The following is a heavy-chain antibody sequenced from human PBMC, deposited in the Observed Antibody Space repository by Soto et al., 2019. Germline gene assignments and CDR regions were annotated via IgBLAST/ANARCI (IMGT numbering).Heavy chain of an antibody. CDR2: VFGNGAGTP. CDR1: GSSFTGDY. Sequence: QVQLQESGPGLVRPSETLSLTCSVSGSSFTGDYWSWIRPPAGKGLAWIGRVFGNGAGTPIYNSSRTNRVTMSVDSSTKPFSLKLTSVSAAATAVYFCARELPPYCRRRQSAGAFDDWGQGILVTVSS. D-gene: IGHD2-2*01. J-gene: IGHJ4*02. V-gene: IGHV4-4*07. CDR3: ARELPPYCRRRQSAGAFDD.